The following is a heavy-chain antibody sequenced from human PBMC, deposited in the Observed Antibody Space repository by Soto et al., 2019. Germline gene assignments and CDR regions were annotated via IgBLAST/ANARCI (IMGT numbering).Heavy chain of an antibody. CDR1: GGSISSSSYY. J-gene: IGHJ5*02. D-gene: IGHD3-3*01. CDR2: IYYSGST. CDR3: SRLEWGPQNWFVP. V-gene: IGHV4-39*01. Sequence: SETLSLTCTVSGGSISSSSYYWGWIRQPPGKGLEWIGSIYYSGSTYYNPSLKSRVTISVDTSKNQFSLKLSSVTAADTAVYYFSRLEWGPQNWFVPWGQGTLVTVS.